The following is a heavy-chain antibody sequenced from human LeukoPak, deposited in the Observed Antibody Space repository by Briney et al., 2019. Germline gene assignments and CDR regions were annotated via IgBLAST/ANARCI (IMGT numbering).Heavy chain of an antibody. J-gene: IGHJ1*01. Sequence: ASVKVSFKASGYTFNSYGISWVRQAPGQGLEWMGRISAYNGNTNYAQKVQDRVTMTTDTSTATASMEIRNLTSDDTAVYFCARDTADCSGGSCYAGEYLQHWGQGTLATVSS. CDR3: ARDTADCSGGSCYAGEYLQH. CDR2: ISAYNGNT. D-gene: IGHD2-15*01. V-gene: IGHV1-18*01. CDR1: GYTFNSYG.